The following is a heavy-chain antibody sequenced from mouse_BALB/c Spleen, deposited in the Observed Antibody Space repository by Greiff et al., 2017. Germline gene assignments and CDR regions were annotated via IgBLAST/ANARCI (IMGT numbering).Heavy chain of an antibody. CDR3: ARSRYYGAYAMDY. CDR1: GFTFSSFG. D-gene: IGHD1-1*01. J-gene: IGHJ4*01. Sequence: EVKLEESGGGLVQPGGSRKLSCAASGFTFSSFGMHWVRQAPEKGLEWVAYISSGSSTIYYADTVKGRFTISRDNPKNTLFLQMTSLRSEDTAMYYCARSRYYGAYAMDYWGQGTSVTVSS. CDR2: ISSGSSTI. V-gene: IGHV5-17*02.